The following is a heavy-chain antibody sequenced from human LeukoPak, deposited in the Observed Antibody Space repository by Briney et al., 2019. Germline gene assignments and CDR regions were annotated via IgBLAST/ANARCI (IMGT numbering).Heavy chain of an antibody. CDR1: GYSFTTYW. V-gene: IGHV5-10-1*01. CDR2: IDPSDSYT. J-gene: IGHJ4*02. Sequence: GESLKISCKGSGYSFTTYWITWVRQMPGKGLEWMGRIDPSDSYTNYSPSFQGHVTISADKSISTAYLQWSSLKASDTAMYYCARAIHLGELSLYDYWGQGTLVTVSS. CDR3: ARAIHLGELSLYDY. D-gene: IGHD3-16*02.